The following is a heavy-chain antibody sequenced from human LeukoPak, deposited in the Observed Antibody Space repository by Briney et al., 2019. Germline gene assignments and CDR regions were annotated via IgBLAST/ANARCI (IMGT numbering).Heavy chain of an antibody. D-gene: IGHD3-9*01. V-gene: IGHV4-4*02. CDR1: GGSITTTNW. Sequence: SETLSLTCAVSGGSITTTNWWSWVRQPPGKGLEWIGEVHLSGATNYNPSLKSRVTISVHTSKNQFSLKLSSVTAADTAVYSCARVGGYDTLTGYYPDHWGQGTLVTVSS. CDR2: VHLSGAT. CDR3: ARVGGYDTLTGYYPDH. J-gene: IGHJ4*02.